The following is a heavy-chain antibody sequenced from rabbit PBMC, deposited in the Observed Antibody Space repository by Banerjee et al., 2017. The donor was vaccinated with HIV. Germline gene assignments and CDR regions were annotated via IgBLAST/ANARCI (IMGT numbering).Heavy chain of an antibody. CDR3: ARGHAGSSWGLDL. Sequence: QEQLEESGGGLVQPEGSLTLTCTASGFSFSNKYVMCWVRQAPGKGLEWIACINTSSGNTVYATWAKGRFTISRTSSTTVTLQMTSLTAADTATYFCARGHAGSSWGLDLWGPGTLVTVS. V-gene: IGHV1S45*01. J-gene: IGHJ6*01. CDR2: INTSSGNT. CDR1: GFSFSNKYV. D-gene: IGHD8-1*01.